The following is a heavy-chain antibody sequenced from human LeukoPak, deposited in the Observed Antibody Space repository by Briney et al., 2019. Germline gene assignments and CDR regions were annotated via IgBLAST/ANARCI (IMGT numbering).Heavy chain of an antibody. CDR2: IKEVGSEK. Sequence: AGSLTLSCAAAGFTFSSYWMGWDRPAQEKGLEWVANIKEVGSEKYYVESVKGRFTSSRANAKNSLYLQMNSLRAEDTAVYYCAREAHSISWCSSYAMDVWGQGTTVTVSS. CDR1: GFTFSSYW. CDR3: AREAHSISWCSSYAMDV. J-gene: IGHJ6*02. D-gene: IGHD6-13*01. V-gene: IGHV3-7*01.